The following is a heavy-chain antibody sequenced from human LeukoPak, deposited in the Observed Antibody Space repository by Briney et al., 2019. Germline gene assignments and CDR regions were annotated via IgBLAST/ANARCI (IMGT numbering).Heavy chain of an antibody. Sequence: PGRSLRLSCAASGFTFSSYDMHWVRQAPGKGLEWGAVRSYDGSNKYYADSVKGRFTISRDNSKNTLYLQMNSLRGEDTAVYYCAKDGNYYGSRSYPPADNWGQGTLVTVSS. CDR1: GFTFSSYD. D-gene: IGHD3-10*01. J-gene: IGHJ4*02. CDR3: AKDGNYYGSRSYPPADN. V-gene: IGHV3-30*18. CDR2: RSYDGSNK.